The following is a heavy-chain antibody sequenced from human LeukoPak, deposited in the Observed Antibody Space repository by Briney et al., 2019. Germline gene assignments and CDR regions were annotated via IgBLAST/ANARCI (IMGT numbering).Heavy chain of an antibody. CDR1: GGSFSGYY. Sequence: SETLSLTCAVYGGSFSGYYWSWIRQPPGKGLEWIGEINHSGSTNHNPSLKSRVTISVDTSKNQFSLKLSSVTAADAAVYYCAREALTDGMDVWGQGTTVTVSS. CDR3: AREALTDGMDV. CDR2: INHSGST. J-gene: IGHJ6*02. D-gene: IGHD3-9*01. V-gene: IGHV4-34*01.